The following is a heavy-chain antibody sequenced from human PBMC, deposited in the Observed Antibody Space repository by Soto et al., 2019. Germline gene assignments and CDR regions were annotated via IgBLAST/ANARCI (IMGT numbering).Heavy chain of an antibody. CDR2: ISSSSSYT. Sequence: PGGSLRLSCAASGFTFSDYYMSWIRQAPGKGLEWVSYISSSSSYTNYADSVKGRFTISRDNAKNSLYLQMNSLRAEDTAVYYCAREKAKRELQDGMDFWGQGTTVTVSS. CDR3: AREKAKRELQDGMDF. V-gene: IGHV3-11*06. D-gene: IGHD1-7*01. CDR1: GFTFSDYY. J-gene: IGHJ6*02.